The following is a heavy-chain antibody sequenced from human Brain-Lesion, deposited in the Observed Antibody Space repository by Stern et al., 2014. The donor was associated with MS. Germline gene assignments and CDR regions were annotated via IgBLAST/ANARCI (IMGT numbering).Heavy chain of an antibody. J-gene: IGHJ6*02. Sequence: DQLVESGPGLVKPSQTLSLSCTVSGGSISSGGYYWSWIRQPAGKGLEWIGRIFNSGSTSYNPSLKSRVTISIDTSKNQFSLGLNSMTAADTAVYYCARGRVVPGFQYYATDVWGQGTTVIVSS. D-gene: IGHD2-2*01. CDR2: IFNSGST. CDR3: ARGRVVPGFQYYATDV. V-gene: IGHV4-61*02. CDR1: GGSISSGGYY.